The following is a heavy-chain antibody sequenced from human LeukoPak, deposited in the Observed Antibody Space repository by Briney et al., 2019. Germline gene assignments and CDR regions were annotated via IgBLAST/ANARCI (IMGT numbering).Heavy chain of an antibody. CDR3: ASARFIALDY. Sequence: SQTLSLTCTVSGGSISSGGYYWSWIRQPPGKGLEWIGYIYHSGSAYYNPSLKSRVTISVDRSKNQFSLKLSSVTAADTAVYYCASARFIALDYWGQGTLVTVSS. V-gene: IGHV4-30-2*02. CDR1: GGSISSGGYY. CDR2: IYHSGSA. J-gene: IGHJ4*02. D-gene: IGHD6-13*01.